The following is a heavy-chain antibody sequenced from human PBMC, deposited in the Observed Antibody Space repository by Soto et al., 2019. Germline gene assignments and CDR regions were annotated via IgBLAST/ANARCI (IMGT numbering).Heavy chain of an antibody. Sequence: GESLKISCAASGFTFSSYAMSWVRQAPGKGLEWVSAISGSGGSTYYADSVKGRFTISRDNSKNTLYLQMNSLRAEDTAVYYCAKLLSPGYCSGGSCSSTYWGQGTLVTVSS. CDR3: AKLLSPGYCSGGSCSSTY. D-gene: IGHD2-15*01. V-gene: IGHV3-23*01. J-gene: IGHJ4*02. CDR1: GFTFSSYA. CDR2: ISGSGGST.